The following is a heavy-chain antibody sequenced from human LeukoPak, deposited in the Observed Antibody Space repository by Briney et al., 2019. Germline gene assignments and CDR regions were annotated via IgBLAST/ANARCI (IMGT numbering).Heavy chain of an antibody. Sequence: GGSLRLSCAEYGVTLSGYEMKWVGEARGRGVEWVSSISSSSSYIYYADSVKGRFTISRDNAKNSLSLQMNSLRAEDTAVYYCARDWGSWDYWGQGTLVTVSS. CDR2: ISSSSSYI. D-gene: IGHD2-15*01. CDR1: GVTLSGYE. J-gene: IGHJ4*02. CDR3: ARDWGSWDY. V-gene: IGHV3-21*01.